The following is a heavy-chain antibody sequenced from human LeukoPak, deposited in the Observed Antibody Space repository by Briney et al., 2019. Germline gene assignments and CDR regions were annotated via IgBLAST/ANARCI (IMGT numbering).Heavy chain of an antibody. CDR1: GGSISSSSYY. CDR2: IYYSGST. D-gene: IGHD3-10*01. CDR3: ARSYYYGSYGMDV. V-gene: IGHV4-39*01. Sequence: PSETLSLTCTVSGGSISSSSYYWGWIRQPPGKGLEWIGSIYYSGSTYYNPPLKSRVTISVDTSKNQFSLKLSSVTAADTAVYYCARSYYYGSYGMDVWGQGTTVTVSS. J-gene: IGHJ6*02.